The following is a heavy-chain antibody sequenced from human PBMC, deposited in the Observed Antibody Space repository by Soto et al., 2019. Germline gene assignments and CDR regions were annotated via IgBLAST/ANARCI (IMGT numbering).Heavy chain of an antibody. Sequence: GGSLRLSCAGSGFTLSSHWMHWVRQAPGKGLVWVSHINGDGSSTNYADSVKGRFTISRDNAKNTLYLQMNSLRAEDTAVYYCTRRGVRAATVYYMDVWGKGTTVTVSS. CDR2: INGDGSST. CDR1: GFTLSSHW. D-gene: IGHD2-2*01. J-gene: IGHJ6*03. V-gene: IGHV3-74*01. CDR3: TRRGVRAATVYYMDV.